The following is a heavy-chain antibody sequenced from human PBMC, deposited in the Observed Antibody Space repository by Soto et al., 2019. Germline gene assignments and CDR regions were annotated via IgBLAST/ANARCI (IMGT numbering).Heavy chain of an antibody. J-gene: IGHJ4*02. CDR1: GGTFSSYA. Sequence: QVQLVQSGAEVKKPGSSVKVSCKASGGTFSSYAISWVRQAPGQGLEWMGGIIPIFGTANYAQKFQGRVTITEDKSTSTAYMELSSLRSEDTAVYYCARDRRERVLLWFGPDIPNFDFDYWGQGTLVTVSS. D-gene: IGHD3-10*01. V-gene: IGHV1-69*06. CDR3: ARDRRERVLLWFGPDIPNFDFDY. CDR2: IIPIFGTA.